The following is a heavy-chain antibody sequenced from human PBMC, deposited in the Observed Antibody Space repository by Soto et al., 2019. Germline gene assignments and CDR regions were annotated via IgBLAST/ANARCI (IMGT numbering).Heavy chain of an antibody. V-gene: IGHV4-39*01. D-gene: IGHD6-19*01. CDR1: GDSISSSSYY. J-gene: IGHJ6*02. CDR3: ARQFGAVAGMSYYYGMDV. CDR2: IYYSGST. Sequence: SETLSLTCTVSGDSISSSSYYWGWIRQPPGKGLEWIGSIYYSGSTYYNPSLKSRVTISVDTSKNQFSLKLSSVTAADTAVYYCARQFGAVAGMSYYYGMDVWGQGTTVTVSS.